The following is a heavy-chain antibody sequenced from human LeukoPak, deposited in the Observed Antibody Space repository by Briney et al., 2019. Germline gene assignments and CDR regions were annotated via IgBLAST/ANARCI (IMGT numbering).Heavy chain of an antibody. CDR3: ARGGQQWLTPGWFDP. CDR1: GYTFTSYG. V-gene: IGHV1-18*01. CDR2: ISAYNGNT. D-gene: IGHD6-19*01. J-gene: IGHJ5*02. Sequence: ASVKVSCKASGYTFTSYGISWVRQAPGQGLEWMGWISAYNGNTNYAQKLQGRVTMTTDTSASTVSMELRSLRFDDTAVYYCARGGQQWLTPGWFDPWGQGTLVTVSS.